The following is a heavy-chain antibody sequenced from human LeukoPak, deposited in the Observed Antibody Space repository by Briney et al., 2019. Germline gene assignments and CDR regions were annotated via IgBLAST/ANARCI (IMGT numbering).Heavy chain of an antibody. CDR3: AKEGGAAAGRSLDV. V-gene: IGHV3-23*01. D-gene: IGHD6-13*01. CDR1: GFTFSTYA. CDR2: ISGSGDST. Sequence: PGGSLRLSCVDSGFTFSTYAMSWVRQAPGKGLEWVSAISGSGDSTHYADSVKGRFTISRDNSKNTLYLQMNSLRAEDTAVYYCAKEGGAAAGRSLDVWGQGTTVTVSS. J-gene: IGHJ6*02.